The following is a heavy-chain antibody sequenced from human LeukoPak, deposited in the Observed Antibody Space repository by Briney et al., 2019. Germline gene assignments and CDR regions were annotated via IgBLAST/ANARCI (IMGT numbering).Heavy chain of an antibody. D-gene: IGHD5-18*01. CDR2: IYTNGIT. CDR3: AGGDGRGYEGLDV. J-gene: IGHJ6*02. CDR1: GGSISSNY. Sequence: SETLSLTCNVSGGSISSNYWSWIRQPAGKGLEWIGRIYTNGITNYSPSLRSRVTMSVDTSKNQVSLNLVSLTAADTAVYYCAGGDGRGYEGLDVWGQGTAVTVSS. V-gene: IGHV4-4*07.